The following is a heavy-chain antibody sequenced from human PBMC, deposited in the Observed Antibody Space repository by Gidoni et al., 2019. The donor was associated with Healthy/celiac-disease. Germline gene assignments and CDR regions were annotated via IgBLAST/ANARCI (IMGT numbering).Heavy chain of an antibody. Sequence: QVQLVQSGAEVKKPGSSVQVSCKASGATFSSYAISWVRQAPGQGLELMGGIIPIFGTANYAQKFQGRVTITADESTSTAYMELSSLRSEDTAVYYCASEDPSGYYLNFDPWGQGTLVTVSS. J-gene: IGHJ5*02. V-gene: IGHV1-69*01. CDR3: ASEDPSGYYLNFDP. D-gene: IGHD3-22*01. CDR1: GATFSSYA. CDR2: IIPIFGTA.